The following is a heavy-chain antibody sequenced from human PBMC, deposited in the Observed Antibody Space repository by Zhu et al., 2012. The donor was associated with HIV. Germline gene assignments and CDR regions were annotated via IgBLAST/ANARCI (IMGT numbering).Heavy chain of an antibody. CDR1: GGSFSGYY. J-gene: IGHJ3*02. Sequence: QVHLQQWGAGLLKPSETLSLTCAVYGGSFSGYYWNWIRRPPGKGLEWIGEINHSGSTNYNPSLKSRVTISVDTSKNQFSLKLSSVTAADTAVYYCASLDYYDSGGYYYAAFDIWGQGTMVTVSS. CDR2: INHSGST. D-gene: IGHD3-22*01. CDR3: ASLDYYDSGGYYYAAFDI. V-gene: IGHV4-34*01.